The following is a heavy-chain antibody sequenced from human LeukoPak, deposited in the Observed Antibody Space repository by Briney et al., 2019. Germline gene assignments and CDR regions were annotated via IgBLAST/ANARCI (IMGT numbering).Heavy chain of an antibody. CDR2: INPSGDST. V-gene: IGHV1-46*01. J-gene: IGHJ4*02. Sequence: ASVKVSCKASGYSFTSYYIHWVRQAPGQGLEWMGLINPSGDSTHYEQKFQGRVTMTGDMSASTVYMELSSLRSEDTAVYYCAREVVDTASGHSPIQDYWGQGTLVTVSS. CDR1: GYSFTSYY. D-gene: IGHD5-18*01. CDR3: AREVVDTASGHSPIQDY.